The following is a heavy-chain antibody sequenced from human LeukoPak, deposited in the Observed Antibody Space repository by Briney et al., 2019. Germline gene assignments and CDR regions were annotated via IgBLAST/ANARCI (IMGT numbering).Heavy chain of an antibody. D-gene: IGHD3-22*01. J-gene: IGHJ3*02. CDR3: AREDYYDSSGYHAFDI. Sequence: PGGSLRLSCAASGFTFSDYYMSWIRQPPGKGLEWIGEINHSGSTNYNPSLKSRVTISVDTSKNQFSLKLSSVTAADTAVYYCAREDYYDSSGYHAFDIWGQGTMVTVSS. CDR1: GFTFSDYY. CDR2: INHSGST. V-gene: IGHV4-34*01.